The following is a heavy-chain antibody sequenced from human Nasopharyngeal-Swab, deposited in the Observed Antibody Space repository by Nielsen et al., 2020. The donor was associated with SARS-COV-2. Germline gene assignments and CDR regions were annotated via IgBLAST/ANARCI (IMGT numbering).Heavy chain of an antibody. Sequence: SETLSLTCTVSGGSINDYYWNWIRQPPGKGLEWVGYVYYTGGTSYNPSLKSRVTISLDTSKKQFSLGLTSVTPADTAIYYCARMDAATDFWGQGTLVTVSS. J-gene: IGHJ4*02. V-gene: IGHV4-59*08. CDR1: GGSINDYY. CDR3: ARMDAATDF. CDR2: VYYTGGT. D-gene: IGHD2-15*01.